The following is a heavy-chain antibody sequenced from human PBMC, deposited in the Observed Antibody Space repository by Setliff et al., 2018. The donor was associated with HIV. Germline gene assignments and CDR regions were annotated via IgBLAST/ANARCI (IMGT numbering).Heavy chain of an antibody. D-gene: IGHD2-15*01. CDR2: ISAYNGNT. CDR3: ARDGVCSGGSCYPAGLLDY. Sequence: ASVKVSCKASGYTFTSYGISWVRQAPGQGLEWMGWISAYNGNTNYAQKLQGRVTMTTDTSTSTAYMELRSLRSDDTAVYYCARDGVCSGGSCYPAGLLDYWGQGTRVTVSS. J-gene: IGHJ4*02. CDR1: GYTFTSYG. V-gene: IGHV1-18*01.